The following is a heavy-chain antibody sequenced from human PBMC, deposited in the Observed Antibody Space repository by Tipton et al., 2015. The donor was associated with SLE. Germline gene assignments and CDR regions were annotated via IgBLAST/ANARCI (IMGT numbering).Heavy chain of an antibody. CDR1: GFTFSSYE. Sequence: SLRLSCAASGFTFSSYEMSWVRQVPGKGLEWLSYISRSSGTIYYADSVKGRFTISRDNAKSSLYLQMHSLRAEDTAVYYCARDQVLGYGDRRVETYYYYGMDVWGQGTTVTVSS. CDR3: ARDQVLGYGDRRVETYYYYGMDV. V-gene: IGHV3-48*03. D-gene: IGHD4-17*01. J-gene: IGHJ6*02. CDR2: ISRSSGTI.